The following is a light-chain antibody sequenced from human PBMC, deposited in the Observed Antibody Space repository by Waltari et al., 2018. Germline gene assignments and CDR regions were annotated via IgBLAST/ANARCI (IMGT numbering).Light chain of an antibody. CDR2: GAS. V-gene: IGKV4-1*01. CDR3: QQYYSTPPWT. Sequence: DIVMTQSPDSLAVSLGERATIHCKSSQSVLYSSNNKNYLAWYQQKPGQPPKLLIHGASTRESGVLDRFSGSGSGTDFTRPISSLQAEDVAVSSCQQYYSTPPWTFGQGTKVEIK. CDR1: QSVLYSSNNKNY. J-gene: IGKJ1*01.